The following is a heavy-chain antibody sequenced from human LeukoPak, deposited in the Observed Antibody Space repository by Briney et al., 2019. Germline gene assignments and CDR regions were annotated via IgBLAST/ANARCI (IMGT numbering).Heavy chain of an antibody. D-gene: IGHD2-2*01. J-gene: IGHJ4*02. CDR3: AKVHCISTNCNHIWTYFDY. CDR1: GYTFTSYA. CDR2: ITVNNGYT. V-gene: IGHV1-18*01. Sequence: VASVKVSCKASGYTFTSYAMNWVRQAPGQGLEWMGWITVNNGYTKYAQELQGRVTMTTDTSTSTAYMELRSLRSDDTAVYYCAKVHCISTNCNHIWTYFDYWGQGTLVTVSS.